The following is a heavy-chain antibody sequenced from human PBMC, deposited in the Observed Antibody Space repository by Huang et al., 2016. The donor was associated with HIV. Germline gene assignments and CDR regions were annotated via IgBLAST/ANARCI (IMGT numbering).Heavy chain of an antibody. Sequence: QVQLVQSGAEVKKPGSSVKVSCKASGGTFSNYPISWVRQAPGQGLEWMGGIIPISEATNDAQKVQGRVTITADESTRTAYMELSSLRSDDTAVYYCARQSYFDFQKYYYGMDVWGQGTTVIVSS. J-gene: IGHJ6*02. CDR3: ARQSYFDFQKYYYGMDV. CDR2: IIPISEAT. CDR1: GGTFSNYP. V-gene: IGHV1-69*01. D-gene: IGHD3-16*01.